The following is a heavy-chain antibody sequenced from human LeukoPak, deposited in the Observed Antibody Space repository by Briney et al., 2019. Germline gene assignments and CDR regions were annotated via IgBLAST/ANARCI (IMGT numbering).Heavy chain of an antibody. V-gene: IGHV6-1*01. CDR3: ARDFGTTGWHTFDY. D-gene: IGHD6-19*01. CDR1: GDSVSSKNGA. J-gene: IGHJ4*02. CDR2: TYYRSKWYN. Sequence: SQTLSLTYVVSGDSVSSKNGAWNWIRQSPSRGLEWLGRTYYRSKWYNDYAESIEGRMTISQDTSKNQYSLHLNSVTPDDTAVYYCARDFGTTGWHTFDYWGQGTLVTVSS.